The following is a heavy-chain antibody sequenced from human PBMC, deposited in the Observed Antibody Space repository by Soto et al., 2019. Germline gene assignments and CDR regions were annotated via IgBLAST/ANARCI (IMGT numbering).Heavy chain of an antibody. D-gene: IGHD1-1*01. Sequence: SETLSLTCTVSGGSISSYYWSWIRQPAGKGLEWIGRIYTSGSTNYNPSLKSRVTMSVDTSKNQFSLKLSSVTAADTAVYYCARDSPPNWNDENYYYGMDVWGQGTTVT. V-gene: IGHV4-4*07. CDR1: GGSISSYY. CDR2: IYTSGST. J-gene: IGHJ6*02. CDR3: ARDSPPNWNDENYYYGMDV.